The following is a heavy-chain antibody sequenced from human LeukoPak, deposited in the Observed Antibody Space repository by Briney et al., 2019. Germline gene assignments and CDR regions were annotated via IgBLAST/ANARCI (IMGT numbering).Heavy chain of an antibody. J-gene: IGHJ4*02. CDR3: ARRAKWELLGGFDY. D-gene: IGHD1-26*01. CDR1: GLTFSGYY. CDR2: VNPNSGDT. V-gene: IGHV1-2*02. Sequence: VASVKVSCKASGLTFSGYYIHWVRQAPGQGLEWMGWVNPNSGDTNYAQKFQGRVTMTRDTSISTAYMELSRLKSDDTAVYYCARRAKWELLGGFDYWGQGTLVTVAS.